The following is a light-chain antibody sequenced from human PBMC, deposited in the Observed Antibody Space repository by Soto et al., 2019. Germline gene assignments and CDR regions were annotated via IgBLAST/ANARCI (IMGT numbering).Light chain of an antibody. CDR1: QSVTGTY. CDR2: DAS. Sequence: ELVLTQSPGTLSLSPGERATLSCRASQSVTGTYLAWYQQKPGQAPRLLIYDASSRATGIPDRFSGSGSGTDFTLTISRLEPEDFAAYYCQQYGSSRTFGQGTKVEIK. J-gene: IGKJ1*01. CDR3: QQYGSSRT. V-gene: IGKV3-20*01.